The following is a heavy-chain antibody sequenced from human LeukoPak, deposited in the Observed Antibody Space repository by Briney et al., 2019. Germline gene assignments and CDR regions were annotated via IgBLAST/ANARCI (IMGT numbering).Heavy chain of an antibody. CDR3: AIPPGYCGNDCSFDH. Sequence: RGESLKISCESSGYSFSNYWIGWVRQVPGKGLEWMGTIYPGDYETRYSPSFQGLVTISVDKSISTAYLQWSSLKASDTAMYYCAIPPGYCGNDCSFDHWGQGTLVTVSS. J-gene: IGHJ4*02. V-gene: IGHV5-51*01. CDR2: IYPGDYET. CDR1: GYSFSNYW. D-gene: IGHD2-21*02.